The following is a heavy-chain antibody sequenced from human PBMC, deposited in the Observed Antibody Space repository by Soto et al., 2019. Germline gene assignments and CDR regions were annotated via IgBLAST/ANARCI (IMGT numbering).Heavy chain of an antibody. CDR2: MYYGGST. CDR3: ARGTFGVVKD. CDR1: GGSISRHY. J-gene: IGHJ4*02. V-gene: IGHV4-59*11. Sequence: VQLQESCPGLVTPSETRSLTCTVSGGSISRHYWSWIRQSPGKGLEWIGYMYYGGSTNYNPSLKSRVTISIDTSRNQFSLKLSSVTAADTAVYYCARGTFGVVKDWGQGTLVTVSS. D-gene: IGHD3-3*01.